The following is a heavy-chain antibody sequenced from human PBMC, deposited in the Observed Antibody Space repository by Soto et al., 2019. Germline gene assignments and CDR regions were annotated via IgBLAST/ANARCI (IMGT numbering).Heavy chain of an antibody. J-gene: IGHJ4*02. CDR3: AKFCGMTYGEYHLDY. CDR2: IGGRGTT. D-gene: IGHD4-17*01. CDR1: GFTFGNFA. Sequence: QLLESGGGLVQSGGSLRLSCAASGFTFGNFAMSWVRQAPGKGLEWVSGIGGRGTTFYADSVKGRFTISRDNSKNTLHLQMNSLRAEDMAVYYCAKFCGMTYGEYHLDYWGQGTLVTVSS. V-gene: IGHV3-23*01.